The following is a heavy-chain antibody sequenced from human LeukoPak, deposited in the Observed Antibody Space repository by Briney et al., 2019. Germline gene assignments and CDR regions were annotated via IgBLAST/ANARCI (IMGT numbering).Heavy chain of an antibody. Sequence: PGGSLRLSCAASGFTFSSYAMHWVRQAPGKGLEWVAVISYDGSNKYYADSVKGRFTISRDNSKNTLYLQMNSLRAEDTAVYYCARDRAFRIAVALDYWGQGTLVTVSS. V-gene: IGHV3-30-3*01. D-gene: IGHD6-19*01. CDR2: ISYDGSNK. CDR1: GFTFSSYA. CDR3: ARDRAFRIAVALDY. J-gene: IGHJ4*02.